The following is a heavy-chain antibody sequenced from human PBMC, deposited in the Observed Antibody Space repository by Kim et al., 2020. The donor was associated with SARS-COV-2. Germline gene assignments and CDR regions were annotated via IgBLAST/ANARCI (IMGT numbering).Heavy chain of an antibody. CDR2: INYNSGRI. J-gene: IGHJ5*02. CDR3: AKARLTDSNWFDP. V-gene: IGHV3-9*01. D-gene: IGHD6-25*01. Sequence: GGSLRLSCAASGFSFDDSAIHWVRQAPGKGLEWVSGINYNSGRIGYADSVKGRFTISRDNAKKSLYLQMNSLRDEDTALYYCAKARLTDSNWFDPWGQGTLVTVSS. CDR1: GFSFDDSA.